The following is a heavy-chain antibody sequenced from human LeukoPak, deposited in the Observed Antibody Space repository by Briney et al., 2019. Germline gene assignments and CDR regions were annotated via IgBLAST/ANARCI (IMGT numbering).Heavy chain of an antibody. V-gene: IGHV4-59*01. CDR3: TTIKRGDIFGYFDF. CDR2: MYYTGVS. D-gene: IGHD5-18*01. J-gene: IGHJ4*02. CDR1: GGSISSYH. Sequence: SETLSLNCTFSGGSISSYHWKWLRQTPGKGLEWIGYMYYTGVSNYNPSLKSRVAISVDSSKNQFSLKVTSVTAADTAIYYCTTIKRGDIFGYFDFWGQGALVTVSS.